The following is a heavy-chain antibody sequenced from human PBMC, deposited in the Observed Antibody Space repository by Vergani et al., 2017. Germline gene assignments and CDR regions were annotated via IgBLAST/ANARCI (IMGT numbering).Heavy chain of an antibody. Sequence: QVQLVQSGAEVKKPGASVKVSCKVSGYTLTELSMHWVRQAPGKGLEWMGGFDPEDGETIYAQKFQGRVTITADKSTSTAYMELSSLRSEDTAVYYCARGPVDAFDIWGQGTMVTVSS. V-gene: IGHV1-24*01. J-gene: IGHJ3*02. D-gene: IGHD1-14*01. CDR1: GYTLTELS. CDR2: FDPEDGET. CDR3: ARGPVDAFDI.